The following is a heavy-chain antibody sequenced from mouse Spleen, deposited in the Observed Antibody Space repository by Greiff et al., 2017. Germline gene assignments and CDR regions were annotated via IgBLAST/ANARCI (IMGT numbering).Heavy chain of an antibody. J-gene: IGHJ4*01. CDR3: AHGGTTVVAPFYAMDY. Sequence: EVKLVESGGGLVKPGGSLKLSCAASGFTFSDYGMHWVRQAPEKGLEWVAYISSGSSTIYYADTVKGRFTISRDNAKNTLFLQMTSLRSEDTAMYYCAHGGTTVVAPFYAMDYWGQGTSVTVSS. V-gene: IGHV5-17*01. CDR1: GFTFSDYG. D-gene: IGHD1-1*01. CDR2: ISSGSSTI.